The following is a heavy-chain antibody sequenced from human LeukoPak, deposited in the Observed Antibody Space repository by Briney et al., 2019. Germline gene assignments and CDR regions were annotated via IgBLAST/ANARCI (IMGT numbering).Heavy chain of an antibody. CDR2: INSDGSIT. J-gene: IGHJ6*02. CDR3: ARDAVGTANAV. Sequence: QPGGSLRLSCAASGFTFTTYWMHWVRQAPGKGLVWVSHINSDGSITSYADSVKGRFTISRDNAKNTLYLQMNSLRAEDTAVYYCARDAVGTANAVWGQGTTVTVSS. D-gene: IGHD5-18*01. CDR1: GFTFTTYW. V-gene: IGHV3-74*01.